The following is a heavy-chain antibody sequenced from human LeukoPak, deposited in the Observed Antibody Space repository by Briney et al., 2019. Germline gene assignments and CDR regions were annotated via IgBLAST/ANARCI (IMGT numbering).Heavy chain of an antibody. CDR1: GGTFSSYA. V-gene: IGHV1-69*13. CDR3: ARSRAVTPSYDYVWGSYRFPYFDY. CDR2: IIPIFGTA. Sequence: ASVKVSCKASGGTFSSYAISWVRQAPGQGLEWIGGIIPIFGTANYAQKFQGRVTITADESTSTAYMELSSLRSEDTAVYYCARSRAVTPSYDYVWGSYRFPYFDYWGQGTLVTVSS. D-gene: IGHD3-16*02. J-gene: IGHJ4*02.